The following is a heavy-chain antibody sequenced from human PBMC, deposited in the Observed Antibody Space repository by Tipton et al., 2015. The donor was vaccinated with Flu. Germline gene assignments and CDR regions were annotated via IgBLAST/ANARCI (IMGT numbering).Heavy chain of an antibody. V-gene: IGHV3-7*01. D-gene: IGHD1-26*01. CDR1: GFTFSSYW. CDR3: ARDRYFSGGSYDYYMDV. J-gene: IGHJ6*03. CDR2: IKQDGSEK. Sequence: SLRLSCAASGFTFSSYWMSWVRQAPGKGLEWVANIKQDGSEKYYVDSVKGRFTISRDNAKNSLYLQMNSLRAEDTAVYYCARDRYFSGGSYDYYMDVWGKGTTVTVSS.